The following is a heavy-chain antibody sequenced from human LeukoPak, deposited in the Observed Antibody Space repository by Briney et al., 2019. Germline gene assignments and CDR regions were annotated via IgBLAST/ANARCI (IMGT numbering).Heavy chain of an antibody. V-gene: IGHV3-30*04. Sequence: GGSLRLSCAASGFTFSSYTMHWVRRAPGKGLEWVADISYDGSNNYYTDSVKGRFTISRDNAKNSLYLQMNGLRAEDTAVYYCARDRSHQRRFHSSREENWFDPWGQGTLVTVSS. J-gene: IGHJ5*02. D-gene: IGHD6-13*01. CDR3: ARDRSHQRRFHSSREENWFDP. CDR2: ISYDGSNN. CDR1: GFTFSSYT.